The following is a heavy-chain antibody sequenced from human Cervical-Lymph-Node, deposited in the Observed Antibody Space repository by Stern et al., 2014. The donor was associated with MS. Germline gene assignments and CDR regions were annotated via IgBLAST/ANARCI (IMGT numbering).Heavy chain of an antibody. V-gene: IGHV3-11*01. CDR2: IRGGATSI. CDR1: GFTFSDFY. D-gene: IGHD5-12*01. CDR3: ARKYSAYDA. Sequence: VQLVESGGGLVKPGGSLRLSCAASGFTFSDFYMTWVRQAPGKGLEWLSYIRGGATSINYADSVKGRFTISRDNARNSLYLQMNSLRAEDTAVYYCARKYSAYDAWGQGTLVTVSS. J-gene: IGHJ5*02.